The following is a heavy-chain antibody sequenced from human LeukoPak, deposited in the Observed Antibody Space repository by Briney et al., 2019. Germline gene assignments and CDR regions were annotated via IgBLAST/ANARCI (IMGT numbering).Heavy chain of an antibody. CDR1: GFTFGSYV. D-gene: IGHD4-17*01. V-gene: IGHV3-23*01. Sequence: PGGSLRLSCAASGFTFGSYVMSWVRQASGKGLEWVSDISLSGGSTYYADSVKGRFTISRDNSKNTLYLQLVNLRAEDTAVYYCARRNYDDHGDPFDYWGQGTLVTVSS. CDR2: ISLSGGST. J-gene: IGHJ4*02. CDR3: ARRNYDDHGDPFDY.